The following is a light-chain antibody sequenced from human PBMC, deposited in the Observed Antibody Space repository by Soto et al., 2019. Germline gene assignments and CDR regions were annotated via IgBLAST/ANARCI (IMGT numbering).Light chain of an antibody. CDR3: QKYNSAPIT. Sequence: DIQMTQSPSSLSASVGDRVTITCRASQGISNYLAWYQQKPGKVPKLLIYAASTLQSGVPSRFSGSGSGADFTLTISSLQPEDVATYYCQKYNSAPITFAQGTRLEIK. CDR2: AAS. J-gene: IGKJ5*01. CDR1: QGISNY. V-gene: IGKV1-27*01.